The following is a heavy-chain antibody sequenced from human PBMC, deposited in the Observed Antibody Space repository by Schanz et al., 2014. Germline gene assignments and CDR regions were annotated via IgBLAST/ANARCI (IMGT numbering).Heavy chain of an antibody. D-gene: IGHD3-22*01. J-gene: IGHJ4*02. V-gene: IGHV3-30*02. Sequence: GQLLESGGGLVQPGGSLRLSCAASGFTFSSYSMHWVRQAPGKGLEWVAFIRYDGSSKYYADSVRGRFTISRDDSKNTLYLQMNSLRPEDTAVYYCAKEDRTHSSDYVYWGQGTLVTVSS. CDR3: AKEDRTHSSDYVY. CDR1: GFTFSSYS. CDR2: IRYDGSSK.